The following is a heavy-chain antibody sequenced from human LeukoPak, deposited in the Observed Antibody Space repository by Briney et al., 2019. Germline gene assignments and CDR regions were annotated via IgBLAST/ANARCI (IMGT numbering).Heavy chain of an antibody. J-gene: IGHJ6*02. V-gene: IGHV3-74*01. CDR3: ARGPRPDYGDYGGYYYGMDV. D-gene: IGHD4-17*01. Sequence: GGPLRLSCAASGFTFSSYWMHWVRQAPGKGLVWVSRINSDGSSTSYADSVKGRFTISRDNAKNTLYLQMNSLRAEDTAVYYCARGPRPDYGDYGGYYYGMDVWGQGTTVTVSS. CDR1: GFTFSSYW. CDR2: INSDGSST.